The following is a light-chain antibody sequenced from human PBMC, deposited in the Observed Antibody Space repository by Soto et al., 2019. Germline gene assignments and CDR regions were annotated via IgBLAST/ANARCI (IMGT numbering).Light chain of an antibody. CDR3: QQYDTYWT. V-gene: IGKV1-5*03. J-gene: IGKJ1*01. CDR2: KAS. Sequence: DIQMTHSPSSLSASVGDRVTITCRASQSISSYLNWYQQKPGKAPNLLIDKASSLKSGVPSRFSGSGSGTEFTLTISNLQPDDFATYYCQQYDTYWTFGQGTKVDIK. CDR1: QSISSY.